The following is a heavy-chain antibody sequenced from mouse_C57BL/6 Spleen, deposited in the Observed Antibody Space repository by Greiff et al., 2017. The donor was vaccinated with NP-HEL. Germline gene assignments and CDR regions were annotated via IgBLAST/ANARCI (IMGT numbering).Heavy chain of an antibody. V-gene: IGHV1-81*01. CDR1: GYTFTSYG. CDR3: EGKITTVVAPFDY. Sequence: QVQLQQSGAELARPGASVKLSCKASGYTFTSYGISWVKQRTGQGLEWIGEIYPRSGNTYYNEKFKGKATLTADKSSSTAYMELRSLTSEDSAVYFCEGKITTVVAPFDYWGQGTTLTVSS. J-gene: IGHJ2*01. CDR2: IYPRSGNT. D-gene: IGHD1-1*01.